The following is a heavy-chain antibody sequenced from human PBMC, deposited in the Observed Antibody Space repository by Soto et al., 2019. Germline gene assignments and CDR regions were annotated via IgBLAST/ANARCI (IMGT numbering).Heavy chain of an antibody. Sequence: QVQLQESGPGLVKPSQTLSLTCTVSGGSISSGGYYWSWIRQHPGKGLEWIGYIYYSGSTYYNPSLKSRVTRSVDTSKNQFSLKLSSVTAADTAVYYCARGRLWFGEFFFDPWGQGTLVTVSS. D-gene: IGHD3-10*01. CDR2: IYYSGST. CDR1: GGSISSGGYY. J-gene: IGHJ5*02. CDR3: ARGRLWFGEFFFDP. V-gene: IGHV4-31*03.